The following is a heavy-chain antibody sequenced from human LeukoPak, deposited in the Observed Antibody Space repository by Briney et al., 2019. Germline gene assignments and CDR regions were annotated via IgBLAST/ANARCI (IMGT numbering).Heavy chain of an antibody. V-gene: IGHV3-23*01. D-gene: IGHD6-13*01. J-gene: IGHJ5*02. CDR3: AKDRVSNAIAPKFGP. CDR2: ISGGGGTT. CDR1: GFTFSGFA. Sequence: GGALRHSSSAAGFTFSGFAMSWVRQTLGKRLEWVSTISGGGGTTYYADSVRGRFTISRDNSNNTLSLQMNSLRAEDTAIYYCAKDRVSNAIAPKFGPWGQGTLVTASS.